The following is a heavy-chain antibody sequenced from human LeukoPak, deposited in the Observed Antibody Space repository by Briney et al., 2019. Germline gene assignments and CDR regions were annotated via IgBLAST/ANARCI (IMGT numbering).Heavy chain of an antibody. CDR3: ARLGGGRYFDWLLFIDY. CDR2: IYYSGST. Sequence: SETLSLTCTVSGGSISSSSYYWGWIRQPPGKGLEWIGSIYYSGSTYYNPSLKSRVTISVDTSKNQFSLKLSSVTAADTAVYYCARLGGGRYFDWLLFIDYWGQGTLVTVSS. V-gene: IGHV4-39*01. J-gene: IGHJ4*02. CDR1: GGSISSSSYY. D-gene: IGHD3-9*01.